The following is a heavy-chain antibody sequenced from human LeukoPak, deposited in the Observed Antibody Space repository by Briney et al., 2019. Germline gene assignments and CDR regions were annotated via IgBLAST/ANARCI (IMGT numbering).Heavy chain of an antibody. CDR3: ARPRAVAGDYFDY. CDR2: IYPGDSDT. Sequence: KNGESLKISCKGSGYSFTSYWIGWVRQMPGKGLEWMGIIYPGDSDTRYSPSFQGQVTISADKSISTAYLQWSSLKAPDTAMYYCARPRAVAGDYFDYWGQGTLVTVSS. CDR1: GYSFTSYW. J-gene: IGHJ4*02. D-gene: IGHD6-19*01. V-gene: IGHV5-51*01.